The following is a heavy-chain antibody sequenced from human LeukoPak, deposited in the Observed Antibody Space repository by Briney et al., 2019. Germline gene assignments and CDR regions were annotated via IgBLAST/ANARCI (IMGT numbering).Heavy chain of an antibody. CDR1: GGSISGYY. V-gene: IGHV4-59*08. J-gene: IGHJ4*02. CDR3: ARLGSYDTIGYFFKQ. Sequence: PSETLSLTCTVSGGSISGYYWSWIRQSPGKALEWIGYIYYSGGTSYSPSLKSRIAISLDTSQNQSSLTLGSVTAADTAIYYCARLGSYDTIGYFFKQWGQGMLVTVSS. CDR2: IYYSGGT. D-gene: IGHD3-22*01.